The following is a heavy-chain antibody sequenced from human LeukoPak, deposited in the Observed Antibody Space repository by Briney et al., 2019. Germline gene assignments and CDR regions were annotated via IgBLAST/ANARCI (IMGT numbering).Heavy chain of an antibody. CDR2: INHSGST. Sequence: SETLSLTCGVYGGSFNAYYWSWIRQPPGKGLEWSGEINHSGSTNYNPSLKSRVTISVDTSKIQFSLKLSSVTAADTAVYYCARQRVSLVAGTRWYFDYWGQGTLVTVSS. CDR3: ARQRVSLVAGTRWYFDY. CDR1: GGSFNAYY. V-gene: IGHV4-34*01. D-gene: IGHD6-19*01. J-gene: IGHJ4*02.